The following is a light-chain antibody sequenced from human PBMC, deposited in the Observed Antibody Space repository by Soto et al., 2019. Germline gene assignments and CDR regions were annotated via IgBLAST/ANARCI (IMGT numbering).Light chain of an antibody. J-gene: IGLJ2*01. CDR1: SSNIGSNT. CDR2: SNN. CDR3: AAWDDSREVV. Sequence: QSVLTQPPSASGTPGQRVTISCSGSSSNIGSNTVNWYQQLPGTAPKLLIYSNNQPPSGVPDRFSGSKSGTSASLAISVLQSEDEADYYCAAWDDSREVVFGGGTKLTVL. V-gene: IGLV1-44*01.